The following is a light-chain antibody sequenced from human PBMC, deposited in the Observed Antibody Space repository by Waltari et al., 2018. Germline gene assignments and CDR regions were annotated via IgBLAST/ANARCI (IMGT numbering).Light chain of an antibody. J-gene: IGLJ1*01. V-gene: IGLV2-14*01. CDR3: SSYTTSTTLL. CDR1: STDFAAYNF. CDR2: DAG. Sequence: QSALTQPASVSGSPGQSITISRTGSSTDFAAYNFVSWYQQHPRQVPKPILYDAGNRPSGISHRFSASKSGNTASLTISGLQEEDEGEYYCSSYTTSTTLLFGTGTRLTVL.